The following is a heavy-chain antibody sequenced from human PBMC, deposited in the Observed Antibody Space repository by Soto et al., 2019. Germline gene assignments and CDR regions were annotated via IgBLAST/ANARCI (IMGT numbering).Heavy chain of an antibody. CDR1: GGTFSSYA. J-gene: IGHJ4*02. Sequence: SVKVSCKASGGTFSSYAISWVRQAPGRGLEWMGGIIPIFGTANFAEKFQGRVTITADESTSKAYMELSSLTSEDTAVYYCARNPSGWSIGSFDYWGQGTLVTVSS. D-gene: IGHD6-19*01. V-gene: IGHV1-69*13. CDR2: IIPIFGTA. CDR3: ARNPSGWSIGSFDY.